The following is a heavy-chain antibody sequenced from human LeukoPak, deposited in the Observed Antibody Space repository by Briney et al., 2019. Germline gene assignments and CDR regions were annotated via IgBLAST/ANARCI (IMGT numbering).Heavy chain of an antibody. Sequence: ASVNVPCKASGYTFTSYGISWVRQAPGQGLEWMGWISAYNGNTNYAQRLQGRVTMTTDTSTSTVYMELRSLRSDDTAVYYCARDKNWKPDYWGQGTLVTVSS. D-gene: IGHD1-1*01. J-gene: IGHJ4*02. CDR1: GYTFTSYG. CDR3: ARDKNWKPDY. V-gene: IGHV1-18*01. CDR2: ISAYNGNT.